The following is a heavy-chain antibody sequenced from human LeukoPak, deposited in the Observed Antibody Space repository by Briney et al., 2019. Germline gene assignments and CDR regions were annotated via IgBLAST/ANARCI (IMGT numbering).Heavy chain of an antibody. CDR2: ISSSGTTI. Sequence: GGSLRLSCAASGFTFSSYEMNWVRQAPGKGLEWVSYISSSGTTIYYADSLKGRFTISRDNAKNSLYLQMNSLRAEDTAVYYCARADDYVWGSYRYWFGYWGQGTLVTVSS. J-gene: IGHJ4*02. V-gene: IGHV3-48*03. CDR3: ARADDYVWGSYRYWFGY. D-gene: IGHD3-16*02. CDR1: GFTFSSYE.